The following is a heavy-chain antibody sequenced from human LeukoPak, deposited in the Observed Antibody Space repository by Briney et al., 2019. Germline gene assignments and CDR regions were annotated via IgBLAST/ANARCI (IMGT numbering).Heavy chain of an antibody. D-gene: IGHD3-22*01. V-gene: IGHV4-39*07. CDR2: IYYSGST. Sequence: PSETLSLTCTVSGGSISSSSYYWGWIRQPPGKGLEWIGSIYYSGSTSYNPSLKSRVTISVDTSKNQFSLKLSSVTAADTAVYYCTRGSIAYYYMDVWGKGTTVTISS. J-gene: IGHJ6*03. CDR1: GGSISSSSYY. CDR3: TRGSIAYYYMDV.